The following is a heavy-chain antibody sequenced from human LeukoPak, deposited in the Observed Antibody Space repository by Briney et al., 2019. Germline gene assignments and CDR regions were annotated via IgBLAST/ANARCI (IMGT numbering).Heavy chain of an antibody. CDR3: ATVSA. CDR2: ISAGGYTT. V-gene: IGHV3-23*01. Sequence: GGSLRLSCAASGFTFSSYAMRWVRQAPGKGLEWVSAISAGGYTTYYADSVKGRFTISRDNSKNTLYLQMNTLRVEDTAVYYCATVSAWGQGTLVTVSS. CDR1: GFTFSSYA. J-gene: IGHJ5*02.